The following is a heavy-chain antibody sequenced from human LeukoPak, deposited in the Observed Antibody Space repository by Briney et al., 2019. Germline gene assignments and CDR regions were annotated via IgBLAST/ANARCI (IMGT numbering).Heavy chain of an antibody. CDR3: ARYSSFSYYFDY. CDR1: GGSISSSSYY. J-gene: IGHJ4*02. Sequence: SETLSLTCTVSGGSISSSSYYWGWIRQPPGKGLEWIGSIYYSGSTYYNPSLKSRVTISVDTSKNQFSLKLSSVTAADTAVYYCARYSSFSYYFDYWGQGTLVTVSS. CDR2: IYYSGST. V-gene: IGHV4-39*01. D-gene: IGHD1-26*01.